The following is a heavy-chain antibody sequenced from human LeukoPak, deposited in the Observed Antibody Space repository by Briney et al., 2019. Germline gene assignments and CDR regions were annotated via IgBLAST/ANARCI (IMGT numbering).Heavy chain of an antibody. CDR2: TYPGDSDT. D-gene: IGHD2-15*01. J-gene: IGHJ4*02. CDR3: ARLIGYCSGGSCLPPPYFDY. CDR1: GYSFTSYW. V-gene: IGHV5-51*01. Sequence: GESLKISGKGSGYSFTSYWIGWVRQMPGKGLEWMGITYPGDSDTRYSPSFQGQVTISADKSISTAYLQWSSLKASDTAMYYCARLIGYCSGGSCLPPPYFDYWGQGTLVTVSS.